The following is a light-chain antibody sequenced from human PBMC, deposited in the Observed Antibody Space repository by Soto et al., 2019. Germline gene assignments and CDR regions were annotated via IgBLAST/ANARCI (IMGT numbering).Light chain of an antibody. J-gene: IGLJ3*02. CDR1: TGAVTSGHY. Sequence: QAVVTQEPSLTVSPGGTVTLTCGCNTGAVTSGHYPYWFQQKPGQAPRTLIYDTSNKHSWTPARFSGSLLGGKAALTLSGAQPEDEAEYYCLLSYSGARGVFGGGTKLTVL. CDR2: DTS. V-gene: IGLV7-46*01. CDR3: LLSYSGARGV.